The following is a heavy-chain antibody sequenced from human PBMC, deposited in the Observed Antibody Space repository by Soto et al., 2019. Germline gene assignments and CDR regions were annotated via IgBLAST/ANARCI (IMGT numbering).Heavy chain of an antibody. Sequence: GGSLRLSCAASGFTFSSYAMSWVRQAPGKGLEWVSAISGSGGSTYYADSVKGRFTISRDNSKNTLYLQMNSLRAEDTAVYYCAKDPHWAVAPYYFDYWGQGTLVTVSS. CDR3: AKDPHWAVAPYYFDY. CDR1: GFTFSSYA. V-gene: IGHV3-23*01. D-gene: IGHD6-19*01. J-gene: IGHJ4*02. CDR2: ISGSGGST.